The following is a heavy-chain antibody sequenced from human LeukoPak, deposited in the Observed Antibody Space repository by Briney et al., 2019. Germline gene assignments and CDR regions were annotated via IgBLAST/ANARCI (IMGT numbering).Heavy chain of an antibody. Sequence: ASVKVSCKASGYTFTGYYMHWVRQAPGQGLEWMGWINPNSGGTNYAQKFQGRVTMTRDTSISTAYMELSRLRSDDTAVYYCARDPNYDILTGYSYDAFDIWGQGTMVTVSS. CDR1: GYTFTGYY. CDR3: ARDPNYDILTGYSYDAFDI. V-gene: IGHV1-2*02. J-gene: IGHJ3*02. CDR2: INPNSGGT. D-gene: IGHD3-9*01.